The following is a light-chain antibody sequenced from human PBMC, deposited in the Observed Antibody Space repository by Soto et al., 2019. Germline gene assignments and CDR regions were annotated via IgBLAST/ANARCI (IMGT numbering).Light chain of an antibody. CDR3: QHYNDYSRM. J-gene: IGKJ1*01. CDR2: KAS. CDR1: QSVDSW. V-gene: IGKV1-5*03. Sequence: DNRMNQSPSTVSASIGDRVTITCRTSQSVDSWLAWYQQKPGKAPKLLIYKASSLQTGVPSRFSGSGSGTEFTLTISSLQPDDFATYYCQHYNDYSRMFGQGTKVEIK.